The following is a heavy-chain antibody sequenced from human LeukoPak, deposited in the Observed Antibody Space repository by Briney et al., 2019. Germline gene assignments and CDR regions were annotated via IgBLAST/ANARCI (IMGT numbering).Heavy chain of an antibody. Sequence: PGGSLRLSCAASGFTFSSYSMNWVRQAPGKGLEWVSYISSSSSTIYYADSVKGRFTISRDNAKNSLYLQMNSLRAEDTAVYYCAKEGGVDTAMDYYWYFDLWGRGTLVTVSS. CDR3: AKEGGVDTAMDYYWYFDL. V-gene: IGHV3-48*01. CDR1: GFTFSSYS. J-gene: IGHJ2*01. D-gene: IGHD5-18*01. CDR2: ISSSSSTI.